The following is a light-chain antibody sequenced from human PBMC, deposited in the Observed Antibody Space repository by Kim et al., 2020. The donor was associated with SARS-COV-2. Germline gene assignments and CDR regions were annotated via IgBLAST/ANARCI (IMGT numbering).Light chain of an antibody. CDR3: QQYEIWPPLT. V-gene: IGKV3-15*01. CDR1: QDIRNN. CDR2: GAS. J-gene: IGKJ4*01. Sequence: EIVMTQSPASLSVSPGERVILSCRASQDIRNNLAWYQQKPGQAPRLLIHGASIRATGIPARFSGRGSETEFTLTISSLQSEDCAVYYCQQYEIWPPLTFGGGTKVDIK.